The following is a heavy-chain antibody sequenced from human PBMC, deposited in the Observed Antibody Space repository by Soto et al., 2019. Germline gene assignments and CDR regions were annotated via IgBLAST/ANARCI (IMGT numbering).Heavy chain of an antibody. Sequence: EVQVLESGGGLVQPGGSLRLSCEASGFTFSTYAMSWLRQAPGKGLEWVSAVTSAHYTYYANSVRGRFTISRDNSKNTVYLQMNSLRAEDTAIYYCVRETPGIAVAGRSTCFDFWGQGALVAVSS. D-gene: IGHD6-19*01. V-gene: IGHV3-23*01. J-gene: IGHJ4*02. CDR2: VTSAHYT. CDR1: GFTFSTYA. CDR3: VRETPGIAVAGRSTCFDF.